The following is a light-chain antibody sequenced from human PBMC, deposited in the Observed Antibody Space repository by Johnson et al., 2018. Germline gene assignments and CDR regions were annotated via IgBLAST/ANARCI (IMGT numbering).Light chain of an antibody. Sequence: QSVLTQPPSVSAAPGQKVTISCSGSSSNIGNNYVSWYQQLPGTAPKLLIYENNKRPSGIPDRFSGSKSGTSATLGITGLQTGDEAEYYCGTWDSSLSAGNVFGTGTKVTFL. CDR2: ENN. CDR1: SSNIGNNY. CDR3: GTWDSSLSAGNV. J-gene: IGLJ1*01. V-gene: IGLV1-51*02.